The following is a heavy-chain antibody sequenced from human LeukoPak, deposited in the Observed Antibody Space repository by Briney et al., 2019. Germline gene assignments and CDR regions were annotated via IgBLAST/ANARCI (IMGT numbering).Heavy chain of an antibody. D-gene: IGHD6-13*01. CDR1: GFTLSAYA. Sequence: GGSLRLSCAASGFTLSAYAMNWVRQAPGKGLEWVSGISAGGGSTYYADSVKGRFTISRDNSKNTLYLQMNSLTVEDTAVYYCAKSPRSAADNWFDPWGQGTLVTVSS. CDR3: AKSPRSAADNWFDP. V-gene: IGHV3-23*01. CDR2: ISAGGGST. J-gene: IGHJ5*02.